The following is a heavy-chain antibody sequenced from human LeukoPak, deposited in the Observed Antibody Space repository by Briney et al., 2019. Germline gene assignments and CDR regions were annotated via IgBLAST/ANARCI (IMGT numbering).Heavy chain of an antibody. CDR3: VRSKSGTYGWFDP. CDR1: GGSISGYY. D-gene: IGHD4-17*01. V-gene: IGHV4-59*01. CDR2: IYYTGST. Sequence: SETLSLTCTVSGGSISGYYWSWIRQPPGKGLEWIGYIYYTGSTNYNPSLKSRVIISVDTSKNQFSLKVSSVTAADTAAYYCVRSKSGTYGWFDPWGQGTLVTVSS. J-gene: IGHJ5*02.